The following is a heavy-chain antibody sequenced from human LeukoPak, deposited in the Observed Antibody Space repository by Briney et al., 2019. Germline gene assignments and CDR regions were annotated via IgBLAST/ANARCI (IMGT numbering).Heavy chain of an antibody. D-gene: IGHD6-13*01. Sequence: GASVTVSCKASGYTFTGYYMHWVRQAPGQGLEWMGWINPNSGGTNYAQKFQGRVTMTRDTSISTAHMELSRLRSDDTAVYYCARQGSSWYLWFDPWGQGTLVTVSS. CDR1: GYTFTGYY. J-gene: IGHJ5*02. V-gene: IGHV1-2*02. CDR2: INPNSGGT. CDR3: ARQGSSWYLWFDP.